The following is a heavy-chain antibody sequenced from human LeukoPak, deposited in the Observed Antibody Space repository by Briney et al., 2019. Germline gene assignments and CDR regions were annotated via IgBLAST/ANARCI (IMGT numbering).Heavy chain of an antibody. CDR3: AKANSDYYYYYMDV. V-gene: IGHV3-21*01. CDR1: GFTFSSYS. CDR2: ISSTSNYI. J-gene: IGHJ6*03. D-gene: IGHD2/OR15-2a*01. Sequence: GGSLRLSCAASGFTFSSYSMNWVRQAPGKGLEWVSLISSTSNYIYYADSVKGRFTISRDNARNSLYLQMNSLRAEDTAVYYCAKANSDYYYYYMDVWGKGTTVTVSS.